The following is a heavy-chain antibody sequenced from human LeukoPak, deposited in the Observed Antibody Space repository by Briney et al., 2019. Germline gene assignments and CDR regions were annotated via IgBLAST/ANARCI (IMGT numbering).Heavy chain of an antibody. CDR2: IYYSGST. Sequence: SETLSLTCTVSGGSISSYYWSWIRQPPGKGLEWIGYIYYSGSTNYNPSLKSRVTISVDTSKNQFSLKLSSVTAADTAVYYCARERKISPDAFDIWGQGTMVTVSS. CDR1: GGSISSYY. V-gene: IGHV4-59*12. D-gene: IGHD2/OR15-2a*01. CDR3: ARERKISPDAFDI. J-gene: IGHJ3*02.